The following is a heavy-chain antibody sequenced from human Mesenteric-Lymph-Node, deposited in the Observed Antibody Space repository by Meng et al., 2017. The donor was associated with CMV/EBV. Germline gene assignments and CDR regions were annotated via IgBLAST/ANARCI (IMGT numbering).Heavy chain of an antibody. J-gene: IGHJ4*02. CDR3: VRVLKTYYYDSSGYSSPHYFDY. D-gene: IGHD3-22*01. Sequence: CYWGWTRQPPGKGLEWIGNINYSGGTYYTPSLKSRVTISVDTSKNQFSLKLSSVTAADTAVYYCVRVLKTYYYDSSGYSSPHYFDYWGQGTLVTVSS. CDR1: CY. V-gene: IGHV4-39*01. CDR2: INYSGGT.